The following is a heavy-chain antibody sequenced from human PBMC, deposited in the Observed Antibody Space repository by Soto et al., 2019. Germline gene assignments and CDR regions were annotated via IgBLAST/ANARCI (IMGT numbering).Heavy chain of an antibody. Sequence: PSETLSLTCTVSGGSLSSYYWSWIRQPPGKGLEWIGYIYYSGSTNYNPSLKSRVTISVDTSKNQFSLKLSSVTAADTAVYYCVSAGMGVSGPNWFDPCGQGTLVTVSS. V-gene: IGHV4-59*12. CDR3: VSAGMGVSGPNWFDP. D-gene: IGHD6-19*01. CDR2: IYYSGST. CDR1: GGSLSSYY. J-gene: IGHJ5*02.